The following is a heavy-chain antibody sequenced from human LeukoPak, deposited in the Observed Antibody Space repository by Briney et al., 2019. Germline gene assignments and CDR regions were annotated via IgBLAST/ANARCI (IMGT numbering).Heavy chain of an antibody. CDR1: GYSNSSGYY. Sequence: PSETLSLTCTVSGYSNSSGYYWGWIRQPPGKGLEWIGSIYHSGSTYYNPSLKSRVTISVDTSKNQFSLKLSSVTAADTAVYYCARGGGMGHYYYYMDVWGKGTTVTISS. D-gene: IGHD5-24*01. CDR2: IYHSGST. CDR3: ARGGGMGHYYYYMDV. J-gene: IGHJ6*03. V-gene: IGHV4-38-2*02.